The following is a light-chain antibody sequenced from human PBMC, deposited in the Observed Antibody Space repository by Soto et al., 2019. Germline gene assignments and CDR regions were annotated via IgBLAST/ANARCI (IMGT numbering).Light chain of an antibody. Sequence: QSVLTQPASVSGSPGQSITISCTGTSSDVGGYNYVSWYQQHPGKAPKLVIYEVTKRPSGVSNRFSGSKSGNTASLTISGLQAEDETDYYCSSHTSTNHVVFGGGTKVTVL. V-gene: IGLV2-14*01. J-gene: IGLJ2*01. CDR1: SSDVGGYNY. CDR2: EVT. CDR3: SSHTSTNHVV.